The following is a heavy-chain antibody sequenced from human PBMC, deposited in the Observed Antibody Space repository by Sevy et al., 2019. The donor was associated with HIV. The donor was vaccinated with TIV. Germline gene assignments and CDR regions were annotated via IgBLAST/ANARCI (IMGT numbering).Heavy chain of an antibody. Sequence: GGSLRLSCTASGFSFRSYWMTWVRLAPAMGLEWVANIKLDGDEKDYVESLKGRFTISRDNVKNPLYLQMNNLRAEDTAAYYCARDSKGGLDVWGQGTTVTVSS. CDR3: ARDSKGGLDV. J-gene: IGHJ6*02. D-gene: IGHD4-4*01. CDR2: IKLDGDEK. V-gene: IGHV3-7*01. CDR1: GFSFRSYW.